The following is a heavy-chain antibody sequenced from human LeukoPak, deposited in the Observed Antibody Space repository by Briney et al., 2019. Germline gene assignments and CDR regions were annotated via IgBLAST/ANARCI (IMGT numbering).Heavy chain of an antibody. J-gene: IGHJ4*02. CDR2: IYYSGST. V-gene: IGHV4-59*01. CDR3: ARAQGRGWLQLAAYFDY. CDR1: GGSISSYY. Sequence: PSETLSLTCTVSGGSISSYYWSWIRQPPGEGLEWIGYIYYSGSTNYNPSLKSRVTISVDTSKNQFSLKLSSVTAADTAVYYCARAQGRGWLQLAAYFDYWGQGTLVTVSS. D-gene: IGHD5-24*01.